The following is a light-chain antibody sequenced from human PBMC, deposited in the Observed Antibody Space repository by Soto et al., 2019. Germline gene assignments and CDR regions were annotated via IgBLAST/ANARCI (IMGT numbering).Light chain of an antibody. Sequence: QAVVTQPPSVSAAPGQKVTISCSGSSSNIGNNYVSWYQQLPGTAPKLLIYDNNKRPSGIPDRFSGSKSGTSATLGITGLQTGDEVDYYCGTWDSSLSAVVFGGGTKVTVL. J-gene: IGLJ2*01. CDR3: GTWDSSLSAVV. V-gene: IGLV1-51*01. CDR1: SSNIGNNY. CDR2: DNN.